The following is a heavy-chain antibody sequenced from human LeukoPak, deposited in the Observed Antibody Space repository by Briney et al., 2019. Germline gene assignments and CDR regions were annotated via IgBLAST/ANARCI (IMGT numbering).Heavy chain of an antibody. V-gene: IGHV3-23*01. Sequence: GGSLRLSCAASGFTFSSYAMSWVRQAPGKGLEWVSAISGSGGSTYYADSVKGRFTRSRDNSKNTLDLQMNSLRAEDTAVYYCAKKSAMGWFDPWGQGTLVTVSS. J-gene: IGHJ5*02. CDR2: ISGSGGST. CDR1: GFTFSSYA. D-gene: IGHD2-2*01. CDR3: AKKSAMGWFDP.